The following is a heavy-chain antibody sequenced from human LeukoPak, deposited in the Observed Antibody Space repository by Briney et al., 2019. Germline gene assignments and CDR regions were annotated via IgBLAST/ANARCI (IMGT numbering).Heavy chain of an antibody. V-gene: IGHV1-69*13. D-gene: IGHD1-14*01. CDR1: GDTFSNDG. CDR3: ARVRPGIGITRFPVGWFDS. J-gene: IGHJ5*01. CDR2: IIPIFGTG. Sequence: ASVKVSCKASGDTFSNDGFIWVRQAPGQGLEWMGGIIPIFGTGNNAQKFQDRVTITADESTNIVYMRLNSLTSEDTAVYFCARVRPGIGITRFPVGWFDSWGQGTLVTVSS.